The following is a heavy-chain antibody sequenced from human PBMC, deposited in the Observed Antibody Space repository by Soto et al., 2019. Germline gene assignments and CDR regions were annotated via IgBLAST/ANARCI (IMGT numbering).Heavy chain of an antibody. CDR2: ITSGLTA. J-gene: IGHJ3*01. CDR1: GFSFGGYN. D-gene: IGHD3-10*01. V-gene: IGHV3-48*01. CDR3: ARVRRSFYLRDAFDF. Sequence: EVQLVESGGGLVQPGGSLRLSCAASGFSFGGYNMNWVRQAPGKGLEWVSHITSGLTAHYADFVQGRFTISRDNSENTLYLQMNSLRAEDTAVYYCARVRRSFYLRDAFDFWGQGALVTVSS.